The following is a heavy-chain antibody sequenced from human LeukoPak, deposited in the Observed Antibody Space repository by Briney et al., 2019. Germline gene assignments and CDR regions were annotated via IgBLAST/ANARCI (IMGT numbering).Heavy chain of an antibody. Sequence: SETLSLTCTVTGASISSHYWCWIRQTPGTGLEWIGYIYDRGSTTYNPSLKSRVSISVDTSRNQFSLNLRSVTAADTAVYYCAKIEVGRFDPWGQGTLVTVSS. J-gene: IGHJ5*02. CDR3: AKIEVGRFDP. CDR2: IYDRGST. V-gene: IGHV4-59*11. D-gene: IGHD1-26*01. CDR1: GASISSHY.